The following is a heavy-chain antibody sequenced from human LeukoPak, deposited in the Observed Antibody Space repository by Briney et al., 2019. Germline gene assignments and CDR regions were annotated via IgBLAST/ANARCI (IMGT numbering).Heavy chain of an antibody. Sequence: PGGSLRLSCTTSELTFGDYALSWFRQAPGRGQEGVAIIKQHGSEKYYVDSVKGRFTVSRDNAKKGVYLQMNNLRVDDTAVYYCAGDAGWTFGIWGQGTKVVVSS. V-gene: IGHV3-7*01. J-gene: IGHJ3*02. CDR1: ELTFGDYA. CDR3: AGDAGWTFGI. CDR2: IKQHGSEK. D-gene: IGHD1-14*01.